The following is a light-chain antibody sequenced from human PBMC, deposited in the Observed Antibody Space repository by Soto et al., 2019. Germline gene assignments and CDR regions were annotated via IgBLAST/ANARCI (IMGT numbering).Light chain of an antibody. J-gene: IGLJ2*01. CDR2: DVS. CDR1: SSDVGGYNY. V-gene: IGLV2-14*01. CDR3: SSYTSSGTYVV. Sequence: QSVLTQPASVSGSPGQSITISCTGNSSDVGGYNYVSWYQQHPGKAPKLMIYDVSNRPSGVSNRSSGSKSGNTASLTISGLQAEDEADYYCSSYTSSGTYVVFGGGTKLTVL.